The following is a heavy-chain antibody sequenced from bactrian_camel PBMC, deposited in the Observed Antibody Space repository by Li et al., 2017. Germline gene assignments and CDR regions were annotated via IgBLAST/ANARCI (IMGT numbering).Heavy chain of an antibody. D-gene: IGHD6*01. J-gene: IGHJ4*01. CDR2: IDDDGTA. CDR3: AAGRRQVVAGTGTSYCSLKPYDFNF. V-gene: IGHV3S68*01. Sequence: HVQLVESGGGSVQAGGSLTLSCEASPNTNRRYCMAWFRQAPGKEREGVACIDDDGTASYADFVKGRFTISKAGARNTLYLEMNSARLEDTGMYICAAGRRQVVAGTGTSYCSLKPYDFNFWGQGTQVTVS. CDR1: PNTNRRYC.